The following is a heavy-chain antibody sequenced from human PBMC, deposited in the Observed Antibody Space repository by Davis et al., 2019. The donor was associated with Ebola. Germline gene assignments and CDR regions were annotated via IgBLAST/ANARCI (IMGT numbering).Heavy chain of an antibody. Sequence: PGGSLRLSCAASGFTFSSYGMHWVRQAPGKGLEWVAVIWYDGSNKYYADSVKGRFTISRDNSKNTLYLHMNSLRAEDTAVYYCARGEYSSGWGWFDPWGQGTLVTVSS. CDR1: GFTFSSYG. CDR3: ARGEYSSGWGWFDP. J-gene: IGHJ5*02. CDR2: IWYDGSNK. V-gene: IGHV3-33*01. D-gene: IGHD6-19*01.